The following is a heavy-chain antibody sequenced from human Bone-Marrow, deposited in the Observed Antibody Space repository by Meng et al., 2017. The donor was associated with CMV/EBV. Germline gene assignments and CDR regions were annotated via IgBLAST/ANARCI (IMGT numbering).Heavy chain of an antibody. D-gene: IGHD5-18*01. CDR3: ARERRYSHDY. J-gene: IGHJ4*02. CDR1: GGSISSYY. V-gene: IGHV4-59*12. Sequence: SETLSLTCTVSGGSISSYYWSWIRQPPGKGLEWIGYIYYSGSTNYNPSLKSRVTISVDTSKNQFSLKLGSVTAADAAVYYCARERRYSHDYWGQGTLVTVSS. CDR2: IYYSGST.